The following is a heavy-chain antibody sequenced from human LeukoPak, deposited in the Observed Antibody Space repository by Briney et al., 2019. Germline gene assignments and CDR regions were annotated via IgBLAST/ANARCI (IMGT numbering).Heavy chain of an antibody. V-gene: IGHV3-48*01. CDR3: AKGRGWEASYYYYYMDV. D-gene: IGHD1-26*01. Sequence: GGSLRLSCAASGFTFSGFGMNWARQAPGKGLDWISYISSSTSIIYYADSVKGRFTVSRDNAKNSLYLQMNSLRAEDTAVYYCAKGRGWEASYYYYYMDVWGKGTTVTISS. CDR1: GFTFSGFG. CDR2: ISSSTSII. J-gene: IGHJ6*03.